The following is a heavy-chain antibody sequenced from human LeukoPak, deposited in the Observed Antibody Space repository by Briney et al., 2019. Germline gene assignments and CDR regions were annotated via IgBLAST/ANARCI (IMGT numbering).Heavy chain of an antibody. CDR1: GFTFSSYW. J-gene: IGHJ6*03. CDR3: ARANGWDTAMDHYYYYYYMDV. CDR2: IKQDGSEK. V-gene: IGHV3-7*01. Sequence: QPGGSLRLSCAASGFTFSSYWMSWVRQAPGKGLEWVANIKQDGSEKYYVDSVKGRFTISRDNAKNSLYLQMNSLRAEDTAVYYCARANGWDTAMDHYYYYYYMDVWGKGTTVTISS. D-gene: IGHD5-18*01.